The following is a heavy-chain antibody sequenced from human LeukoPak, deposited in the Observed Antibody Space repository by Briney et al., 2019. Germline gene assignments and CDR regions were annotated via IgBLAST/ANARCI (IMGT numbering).Heavy chain of an antibody. V-gene: IGHV3-30*02. CDR2: IRYDGSNK. CDR1: GFTFSSYG. CDR3: AKAFTYYYGSGSPDY. J-gene: IGHJ4*02. D-gene: IGHD3-10*01. Sequence: PGGSLRLSCAASGFTFSSYGMHWVRQAPGKGLEWVAFIRYDGSNKYYADSVKGRFTISRDNSKNTLYLQMNSLRAEDTAVYYCAKAFTYYYGSGSPDYWGQGTLVTVSS.